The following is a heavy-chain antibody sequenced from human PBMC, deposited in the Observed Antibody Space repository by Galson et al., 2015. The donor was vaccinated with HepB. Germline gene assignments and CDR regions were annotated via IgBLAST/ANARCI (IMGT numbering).Heavy chain of an antibody. CDR2: IIPTLGIA. CDR1: GGTFSSYA. J-gene: IGHJ3*02. D-gene: IGHD2-2*01. CDR3: ARGEMEYCSSTSCGGPFDI. V-gene: IGHV1-69*04. Sequence: SVKVSCKASGGTFSSYAISWVRQAPGQGLEWMGRIIPTLGIANYAQKFQGRVTITADKSTSTAYMELSSLRSEDTAVYYCARGEMEYCSSTSCGGPFDIWGQGTMVTVSS.